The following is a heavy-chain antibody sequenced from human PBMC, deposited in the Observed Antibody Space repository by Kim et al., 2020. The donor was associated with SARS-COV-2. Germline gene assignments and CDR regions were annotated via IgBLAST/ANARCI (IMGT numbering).Heavy chain of an antibody. CDR2: IRTKANSYAT. CDR1: GFTFSGSA. D-gene: IGHD1-1*01. J-gene: IGHJ6*02. V-gene: IGHV3-73*01. CDR3: ARGGTSGTYGLDV. Sequence: GGSLRLSCAASGFTFSGSAIHWVRQPSAKGLEWDGRIRTKANSYATTYAASVKGTFTIPRDDSKNTAYLVLNSLKTEDTAVYYCARGGTSGTYGLDVWGQGTTVTVSS.